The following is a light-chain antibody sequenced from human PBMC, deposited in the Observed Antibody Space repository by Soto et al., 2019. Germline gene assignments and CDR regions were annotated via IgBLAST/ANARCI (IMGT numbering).Light chain of an antibody. V-gene: IGLV2-14*01. CDR2: DVS. Sequence: QSALTQPASVSGSPGQSVTISCTGTSSDVGGYNYVSWYQQHPGKAPKLMIYDVSNRPSGVSNRFSGSKSGNTASLTISGHQAEDEAEYYCSSYTTSGSLVFGGGTKVTVL. CDR3: SSYTTSGSLV. CDR1: SSDVGGYNY. J-gene: IGLJ2*01.